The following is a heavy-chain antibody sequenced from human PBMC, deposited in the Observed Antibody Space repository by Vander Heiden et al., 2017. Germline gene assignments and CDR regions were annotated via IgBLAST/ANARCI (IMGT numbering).Heavy chain of an antibody. D-gene: IGHD6-13*01. V-gene: IGHV4-34*01. CDR3: ARGPRARGVWVYYYYGMDV. J-gene: IGHJ6*02. Sequence: QVQLQPWGAGLLKPSATLSLPCAVYGGSFSGYYGGWIRQAPGKGLEWIGEINHSGSTNYNPSLKSRVTISVDTSKNQFSLKLSSVTAADTAVYYCARGPRARGVWVYYYYGMDVWGQGTTVTVSS. CDR2: INHSGST. CDR1: GGSFSGYY.